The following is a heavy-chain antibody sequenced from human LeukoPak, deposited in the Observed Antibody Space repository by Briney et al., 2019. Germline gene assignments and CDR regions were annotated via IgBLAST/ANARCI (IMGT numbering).Heavy chain of an antibody. CDR2: IYYSGST. V-gene: IGHV4-39*07. D-gene: IGHD4-17*01. CDR1: GGSISSSSYY. J-gene: IGHJ3*02. CDR3: ASIYGDYVPLAFDI. Sequence: SETLSLTCTVSGGSISSSSYYWGWIRQPPGKGLEWIGSIYYSGSTYYNPSLKSRVTISVDTSKNQFSLKLSSVTAADTAVYYCASIYGDYVPLAFDIWGQGTMVTVSS.